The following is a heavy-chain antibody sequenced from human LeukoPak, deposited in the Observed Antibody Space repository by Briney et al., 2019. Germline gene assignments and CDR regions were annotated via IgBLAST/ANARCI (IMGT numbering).Heavy chain of an antibody. D-gene: IGHD7-27*01. Sequence: GGSLRLSCAASGFTFSSYWMSWVRQAPGKGLEWVANIKQDGSEKYYVDSVKGRFTISRDNAKNSLYLQMNSLRAEDTAVYYCARGLTNWYQVTGIDYWGQGTLVTVSS. CDR2: IKQDGSEK. CDR1: GFTFSSYW. CDR3: ARGLTNWYQVTGIDY. V-gene: IGHV3-7*03. J-gene: IGHJ4*02.